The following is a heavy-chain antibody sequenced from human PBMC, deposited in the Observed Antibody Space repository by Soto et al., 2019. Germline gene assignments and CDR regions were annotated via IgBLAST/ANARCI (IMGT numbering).Heavy chain of an antibody. CDR2: AYPSGST. CDR1: GDSISRDYY. V-gene: IGHV4-38-2*01. Sequence: SETLSLTCADSGDSISRDYYWAWIRQSPGKGLEWIGSAYPSGSTYYNPSVKSRVTMSLDMAQNQFPLTLTSVTAADTAIYYCARYSASFNRFDPWGQGTLVTVSS. J-gene: IGHJ5*02. CDR3: ARYSASFNRFDP. D-gene: IGHD6-6*01.